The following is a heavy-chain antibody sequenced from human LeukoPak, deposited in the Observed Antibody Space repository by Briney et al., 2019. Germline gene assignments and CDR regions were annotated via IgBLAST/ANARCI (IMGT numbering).Heavy chain of an antibody. D-gene: IGHD3-22*01. CDR3: ARGLDYYDSSGYYLGGWFDP. V-gene: IGHV4-39*07. CDR2: IYYSGST. Sequence: SETLSLTCTVSGGPISRTSYYWGWIRQPPGKGLEWIGSIYYSGSTYYNPSLKSRVTISVDTSKNQFSLRLSSVTAADTAVYYCARGLDYYDSSGYYLGGWFDPWGQGTLVTVSS. J-gene: IGHJ5*02. CDR1: GGPISRTSYY.